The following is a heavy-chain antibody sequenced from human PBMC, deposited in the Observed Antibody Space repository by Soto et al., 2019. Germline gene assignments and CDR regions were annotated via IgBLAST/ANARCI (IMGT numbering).Heavy chain of an antibody. J-gene: IGHJ4*02. CDR1: GGTFSSYA. CDR3: AYSSGPAANDFDY. D-gene: IGHD6-19*01. V-gene: IGHV1-69*13. CDR2: IIPIFGTA. Sequence: ASVKVSCKASGGTFSSYAISWVRQAPGQGLEWMGGIIPIFGTANYAQKFQGRVTITADESTSTAYMELSSLRSEDTAVYYCAYSSGPAANDFDYWGQGTLVTVSS.